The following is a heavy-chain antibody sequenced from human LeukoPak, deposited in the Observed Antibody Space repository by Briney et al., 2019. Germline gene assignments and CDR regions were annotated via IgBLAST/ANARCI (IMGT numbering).Heavy chain of an antibody. J-gene: IGHJ4*02. CDR3: AREFVAYYDFWSGYYTGYFDY. V-gene: IGHV4-30-4*01. D-gene: IGHD3-3*01. CDR1: GGSISSGDYY. Sequence: SQTLSLTCTVSGGSISSGDYYWSWIRQPPGKGLEWIGYIYYSGSTYYNPSLKSRATISVDTSKNQFSLKLSSVTAADTAVYYCAREFVAYYDFWSGYYTGYFDYWGQGTLVTVSS. CDR2: IYYSGST.